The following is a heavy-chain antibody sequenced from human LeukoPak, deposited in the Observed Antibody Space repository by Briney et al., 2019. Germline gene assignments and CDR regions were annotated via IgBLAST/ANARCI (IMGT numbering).Heavy chain of an antibody. CDR3: ARYPKYSGSIYDAFDI. CDR2: IYYSGST. J-gene: IGHJ3*02. CDR1: GGSISTYY. Sequence: TSQTLSLTCTVSGGSISTYYWSWIRQPPGKGLEWIGYIYYSGSTNYNPSLKSRVTISVDTSKNQFSLKLSSVTAADTAVYYCARYPKYSGSIYDAFDIWGQGTMVTVSS. D-gene: IGHD5-12*01. V-gene: IGHV4-59*01.